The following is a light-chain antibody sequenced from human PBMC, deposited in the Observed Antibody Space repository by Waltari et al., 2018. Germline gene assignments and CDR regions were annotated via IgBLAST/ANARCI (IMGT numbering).Light chain of an antibody. CDR2: TVS. Sequence: DVVMTQSPLSLPITPGQAASISCRSSQSLLHSDGNTYLSWYQQKPGQPPRLLIYTVSNRDSGVPDRFSGSGAGTDFTLKISRVEAEDVGVYYCGQGTHWPPYSFGQGTKVEIK. V-gene: IGKV2-30*02. J-gene: IGKJ2*03. CDR1: QSLLHSDGNTY. CDR3: GQGTHWPPYS.